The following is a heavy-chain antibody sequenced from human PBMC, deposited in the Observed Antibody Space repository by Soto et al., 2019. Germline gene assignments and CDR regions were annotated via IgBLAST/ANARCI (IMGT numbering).Heavy chain of an antibody. J-gene: IGHJ5*02. CDR3: ARWFYSGSYLRNWFDP. CDR1: GGSFSGYY. D-gene: IGHD1-26*01. V-gene: IGHV4-34*01. Sequence: SETLSLTCAVYGGSFSGYYWSWIRQPPGKGLEWIGEINHSGSTNYNPSLKSRVTISVDTSKNQFSLKLSSVTAADTAVYYCARWFYSGSYLRNWFDPWGQGTLVTVSS. CDR2: INHSGST.